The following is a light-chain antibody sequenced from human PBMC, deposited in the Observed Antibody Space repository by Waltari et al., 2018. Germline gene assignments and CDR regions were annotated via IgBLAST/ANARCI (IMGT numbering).Light chain of an antibody. CDR3: QQSYSTPS. CDR1: QSITTF. V-gene: IGKV1-39*01. Sequence: DIQMTQSQSSLSASVGDRVTITCRASQSITTFLNWYQQRPGKAPKLLIYASSSLQSGVPSRFSGSGSGTDFTLTISSLQPEDFATYYCQQSYSTPSFGGGTKVEI. J-gene: IGKJ4*01. CDR2: ASS.